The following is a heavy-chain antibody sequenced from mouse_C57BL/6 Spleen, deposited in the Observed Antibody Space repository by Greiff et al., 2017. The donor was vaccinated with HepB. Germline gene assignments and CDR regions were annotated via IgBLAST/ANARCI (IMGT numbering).Heavy chain of an antibody. CDR2: ISNGGGST. CDR3: ARLTGTFWYFDV. J-gene: IGHJ1*03. D-gene: IGHD4-1*01. Sequence: EVQVVESGGGLVQPGGSLKLSCAASGFTFSDYYMYWVRQTPEKRLEWVAYISNGGGSTYYPDTVKGRFTISRDNAKNTLYLQMSRLKSEDTAMYYCARLTGTFWYFDVWGTGTTVTVSS. V-gene: IGHV5-12*01. CDR1: GFTFSDYY.